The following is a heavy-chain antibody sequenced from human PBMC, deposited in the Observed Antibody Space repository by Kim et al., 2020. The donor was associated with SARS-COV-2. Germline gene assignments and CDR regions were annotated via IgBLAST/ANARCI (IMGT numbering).Heavy chain of an antibody. CDR3: ASPGGGLLWFGESPYSSPAEYFQH. Sequence: ASVKVSCKASGYTFTSYAMNWVRQAPGQGLEWMGWINTNTGNPTYAQGFTGRFVFSLDTSVSTAYLQISSLKAEDTAVYYCASPGGGLLWFGESPYSSPAEYFQHWGQGTLVTVSS. J-gene: IGHJ1*01. CDR1: GYTFTSYA. D-gene: IGHD3-10*01. CDR2: INTNTGNP. V-gene: IGHV7-4-1*02.